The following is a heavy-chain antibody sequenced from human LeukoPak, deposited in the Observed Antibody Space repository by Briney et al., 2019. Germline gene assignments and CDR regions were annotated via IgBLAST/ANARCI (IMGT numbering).Heavy chain of an antibody. D-gene: IGHD3-10*01. CDR2: INHSGST. J-gene: IGHJ5*02. Sequence: SETLSLTCAVYGGSFSGYYWSWIRQPPGKGLEWIGEINHSGSTNYNPSLKSRVTISVDTSKNQFSLKLSSVTAADTAVYYCARAKVVRGDIIINWFDPWGQGTLVTVSS. CDR3: ARAKVVRGDIIINWFDP. V-gene: IGHV4-34*01. CDR1: GGSFSGYY.